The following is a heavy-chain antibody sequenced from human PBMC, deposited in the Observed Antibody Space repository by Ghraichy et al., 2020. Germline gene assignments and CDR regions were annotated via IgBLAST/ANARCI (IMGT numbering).Heavy chain of an antibody. CDR1: GFTFSSYS. CDR2: ISSSSSYI. J-gene: IGHJ5*02. D-gene: IGHD2-8*01. CDR3: ARDSHIVLMVYAMRWFDP. V-gene: IGHV3-21*01. Sequence: GGSLRLSCAASGFTFSSYSMNWVRQAPGKGLEWVSSISSSSSYIYYADSVKGRFTISRDNAKNSLYLQMNSLRAEDTAVYYCARDSHIVLMVYAMRWFDPWGQGTLVTVSS.